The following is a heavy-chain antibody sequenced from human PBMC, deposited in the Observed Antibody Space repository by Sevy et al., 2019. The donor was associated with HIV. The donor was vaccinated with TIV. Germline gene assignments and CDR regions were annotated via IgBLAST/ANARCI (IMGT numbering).Heavy chain of an antibody. CDR2: ISSSSSTI. CDR1: GFTFSSYS. D-gene: IGHD5-12*01. J-gene: IGHJ6*02. V-gene: IGHV3-48*02. Sequence: GGSLRLSCAASGFTFSSYSMNWVRQAPGKGLEWVSYISSSSSTIYYADSVKGRFTISRDNAKNSLYLQMNSLRDEDTAVYYCARRTGYSGYDYGMDDWGQGTTVTVSS. CDR3: ARRTGYSGYDYGMDD.